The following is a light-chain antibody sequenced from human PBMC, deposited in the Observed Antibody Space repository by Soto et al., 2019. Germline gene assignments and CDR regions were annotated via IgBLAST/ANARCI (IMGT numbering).Light chain of an antibody. V-gene: IGLV7-46*01. CDR1: TGTVTSGHY. Sequence: QALVTQEPSLTVSPGETVTLTCGSSTGTVTSGHYPYWFQQRPGQAPTTLSYDTNNKYSWTPDRFSGSLLGGKAALTLSGAQPEDEGDYYCLLLYSGNRRVFGTGTKLTVL. J-gene: IGLJ1*01. CDR2: DTN. CDR3: LLLYSGNRRV.